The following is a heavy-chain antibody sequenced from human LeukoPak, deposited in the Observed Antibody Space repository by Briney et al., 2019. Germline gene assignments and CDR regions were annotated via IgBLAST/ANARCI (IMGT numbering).Heavy chain of an antibody. CDR1: EFIFSNYW. CDR2: INTDGSST. J-gene: IGHJ4*02. V-gene: IGHV3-74*01. Sequence: GGSLRLSCAASEFIFSNYWMHWVRQAPGKGLVWVSHINTDGSSTTYADSVKGRFTISRDNAKNTLYLQMNSLRAEDTAVYYCARVGYCSSTSCYAVDYWGQGTLVTVSS. D-gene: IGHD2-2*01. CDR3: ARVGYCSSTSCYAVDY.